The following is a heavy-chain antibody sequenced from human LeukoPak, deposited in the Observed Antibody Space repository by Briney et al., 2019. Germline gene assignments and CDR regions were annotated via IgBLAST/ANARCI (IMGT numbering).Heavy chain of an antibody. V-gene: IGHV3-48*01. CDR2: ISSSSSTI. CDR3: ARAMYYYDSSGYYFLSYFDY. CDR1: GFTFSSYS. Sequence: GGSLRLSCAASGFTFSSYSMNWVRQAPGKGLEWVSYISSSSSTIYYADSVKGRFTISRDNAKNSLYLQMNSLRAEDTAVYYCARAMYYYDSSGYYFLSYFDYWGQGTLVTVSS. J-gene: IGHJ4*02. D-gene: IGHD3-22*01.